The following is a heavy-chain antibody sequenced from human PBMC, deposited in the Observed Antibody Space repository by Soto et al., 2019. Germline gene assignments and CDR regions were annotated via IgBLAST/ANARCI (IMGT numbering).Heavy chain of an antibody. CDR2: ISSSSSTI. Sequence: GGSLRLPCAASGFTFSSYSMNWVRQAPGKGLEWVSYISSSSSTIYYADSVKGRFTISRDNAKNSLYLQMNSLRAEDTAVYYCARGAYDYIWGSYRYIDYWGQGTLVTVSS. CDR3: ARGAYDYIWGSYRYIDY. V-gene: IGHV3-48*01. J-gene: IGHJ4*02. CDR1: GFTFSSYS. D-gene: IGHD3-16*02.